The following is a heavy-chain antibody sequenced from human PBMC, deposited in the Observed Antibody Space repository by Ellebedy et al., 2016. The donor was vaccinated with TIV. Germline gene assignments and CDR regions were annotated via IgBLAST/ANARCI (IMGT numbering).Heavy chain of an antibody. J-gene: IGHJ6*02. CDR2: ISSGGSTT. V-gene: IGHV3-23*01. CDR3: AKDFNPYTHLVHGMDV. D-gene: IGHD2-8*02. CDR1: GFTFSIYA. Sequence: GESLKISCAASGFTFSIYAMSWVRQAPGKGLEWVSAISSGGSTTYYADSVKGRFTISRDNSKDTLYLQVSSLRVEDTAIYYCAKDFNPYTHLVHGMDVWGQGTTVTVSS.